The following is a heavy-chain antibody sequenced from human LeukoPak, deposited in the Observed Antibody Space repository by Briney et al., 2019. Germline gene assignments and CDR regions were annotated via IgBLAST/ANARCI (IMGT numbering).Heavy chain of an antibody. D-gene: IGHD3-22*01. J-gene: IGHJ4*02. CDR1: GYTFTSYY. Sequence: ASVKVSRKASGYTFTSYYMHWVRQAPGQGLEWMGIINPNSGGTNYAQKFQGRVTMTRDTSISTAYMELSRLRSDDTAVYYCARISEVCYDSSGYYCTYFDYWGQGTLVTVSS. V-gene: IGHV1-2*02. CDR2: INPNSGGT. CDR3: ARISEVCYDSSGYYCTYFDY.